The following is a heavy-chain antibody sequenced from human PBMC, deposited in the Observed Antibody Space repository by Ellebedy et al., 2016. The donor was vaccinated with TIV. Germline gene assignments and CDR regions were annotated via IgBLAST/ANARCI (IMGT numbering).Heavy chain of an antibody. CDR2: IMSILGIT. D-gene: IGHD2-21*02. CDR3: ARDPNGLLFHY. V-gene: IGHV1-69*04. J-gene: IGHJ4*02. CDR1: GGTFSNYP. Sequence: ASVKVSCKASGGTFSNYPISWVRQAPGQGLEWMGRIMSILGITNYAQKFQGRVTITADISTSTAYMDLRSLSSEDTAVYYCARDPNGLLFHYWGQGTLVTVSS.